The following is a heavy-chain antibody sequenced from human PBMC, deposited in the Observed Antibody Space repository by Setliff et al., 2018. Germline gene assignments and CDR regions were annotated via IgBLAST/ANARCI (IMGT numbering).Heavy chain of an antibody. CDR1: GFTVSSNY. CDR3: VRGLPFDY. V-gene: IGHV3-66*01. Sequence: GGSLRLSCAASGFTVSSNYMSWVRQAPGKGPEYVSIIYTDGTTYYTDSVKGRFTISRDNSKNTLYLQLNSRRAEDTAVYYCVRGLPFDYWGQGTLVTVSS. CDR2: IYTDGTT. J-gene: IGHJ4*02.